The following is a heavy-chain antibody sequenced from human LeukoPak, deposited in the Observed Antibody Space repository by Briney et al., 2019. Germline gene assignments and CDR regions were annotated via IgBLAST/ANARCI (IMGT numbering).Heavy chain of an antibody. CDR1: GFTVSSNY. V-gene: IGHV3-66*01. J-gene: IGHJ4*02. D-gene: IGHD3-10*01. CDR2: IYSGGST. Sequence: GGSPRLSCAASGFTVSSNYMSWVRQAPGKGLEWVSVIYSGGSTYYADSVKGRFTISRDNSKNTLYLQMNSLRAEDTAVYYCARSRSWFGEVDWGQGTLVTVSS. CDR3: ARSRSWFGEVD.